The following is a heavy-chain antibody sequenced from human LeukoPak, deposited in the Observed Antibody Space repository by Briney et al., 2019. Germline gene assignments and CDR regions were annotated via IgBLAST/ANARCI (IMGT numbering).Heavy chain of an antibody. Sequence: PGGSLRLSCAASGFTFDDYGMTWARQAPGKGLEWVSSINWNGDSTHYADSVRGRFTISRDNAKNSLYLQMNSLRAEDTAFYYCARFVDFGGFDYWGQETLVTVSS. D-gene: IGHD4-23*01. CDR1: GFTFDDYG. V-gene: IGHV3-20*04. CDR2: INWNGDST. CDR3: ARFVDFGGFDY. J-gene: IGHJ4*02.